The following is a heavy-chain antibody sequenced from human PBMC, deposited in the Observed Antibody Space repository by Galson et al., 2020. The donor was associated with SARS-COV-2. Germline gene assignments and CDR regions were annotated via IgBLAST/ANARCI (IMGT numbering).Heavy chain of an antibody. V-gene: IGHV3-30*04. J-gene: IGHJ4*02. CDR2: ISYDGSNK. Sequence: GESLKITCAASGFTFSSYAMHWVRQAPGKGLEWVAVISYDGSNKYYADSVKGRFTISRDNSKNTLYLQMNSLRAEDTAVYYCASDGRGSYYTRVDCWGQGTLVTGSS. CDR3: ASDGRGSYYTRVDC. CDR1: GFTFSSYA. D-gene: IGHD1-26*01.